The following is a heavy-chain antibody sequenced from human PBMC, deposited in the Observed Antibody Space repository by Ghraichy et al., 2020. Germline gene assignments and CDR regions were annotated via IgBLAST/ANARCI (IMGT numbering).Heavy chain of an antibody. CDR3: AKTKDPSSSWDTPGY. CDR1: GFTFSTSG. V-gene: IGHV3-30*18. D-gene: IGHD6-13*01. Sequence: GGSLRLACAASGFTFSTSGMHWVREAPGKGLEWVAVISYDGSHKYYADSVKGRFTISRDNSKNTLYLEMNSLRGDDTAMYYCAKTKDPSSSWDTPGYWGQGTLVTVSS. J-gene: IGHJ4*02. CDR2: ISYDGSHK.